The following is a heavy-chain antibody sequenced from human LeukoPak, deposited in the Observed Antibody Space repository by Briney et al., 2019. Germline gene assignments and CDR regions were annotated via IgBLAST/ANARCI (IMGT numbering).Heavy chain of an antibody. V-gene: IGHV3-23*01. Sequence: GGSLRLSCAASGFTFSSYAMSWVRQAPGKGLEWVSTISGSGGSTNYADSVKGRFTISTDNSKNTLNLQMNSLRAEDTAVYYCAKFSGGYYDGSGCPLDYWGQGTLVTVSS. CDR2: ISGSGGST. J-gene: IGHJ4*02. CDR3: AKFSGGYYDGSGCPLDY. CDR1: GFTFSSYA. D-gene: IGHD3-22*01.